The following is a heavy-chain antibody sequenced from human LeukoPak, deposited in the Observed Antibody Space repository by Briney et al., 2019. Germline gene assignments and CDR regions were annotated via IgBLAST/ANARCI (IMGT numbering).Heavy chain of an antibody. CDR3: ARRISYCYDSSGYYFDY. V-gene: IGHV5-51*01. Sequence: GESLKISCKGSGYSFTSCWIGWVRQMPGKGLEWMGIIYPGDSGTRYSPSFQGQVTISADKSISTAYLQWSSLKASDTAMYYCARRISYCYDSSGYYFDYWGQGTLVTVSS. CDR1: GYSFTSCW. J-gene: IGHJ4*02. D-gene: IGHD3-22*01. CDR2: IYPGDSGT.